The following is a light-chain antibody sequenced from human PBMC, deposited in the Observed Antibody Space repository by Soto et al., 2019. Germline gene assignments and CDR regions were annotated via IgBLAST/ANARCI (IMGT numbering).Light chain of an antibody. J-gene: IGKJ1*01. Sequence: DIQMTQSPSTLSATAGDRVTITCRASQSISSWLAWYQHKPGKAPKLLIYDASNLDTGIPARFSGSGSGTEFSLTISNLQPEDFATYYCQQYENYWTFGQGTKVDIK. CDR3: QQYENYWT. V-gene: IGKV1-5*01. CDR1: QSISSW. CDR2: DAS.